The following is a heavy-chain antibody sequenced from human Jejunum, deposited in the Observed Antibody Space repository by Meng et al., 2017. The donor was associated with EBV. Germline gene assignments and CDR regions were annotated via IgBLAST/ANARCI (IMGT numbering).Heavy chain of an antibody. D-gene: IGHD3/OR15-3a*01. V-gene: IGHV1-3*01. CDR3: ASRPGFNIGPFDY. J-gene: IGHJ4*02. CDR1: GYTFTNSP. Sequence: QVPLVKAGAEVQKPGASVKLSCKASGYTFTNSPIHWVRQAPGQRPEWMGCINPGNGETEFSQKFQGRVTITRDTSATTAYMELTSLRSEDTAVYYCASRPGFNIGPFDYWGQGTLVTVSS. CDR2: INPGNGET.